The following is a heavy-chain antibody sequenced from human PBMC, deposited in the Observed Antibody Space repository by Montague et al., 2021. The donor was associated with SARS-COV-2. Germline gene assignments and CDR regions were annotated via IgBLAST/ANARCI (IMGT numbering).Heavy chain of an antibody. CDR1: GWSFSGYY. V-gene: IGHV4-34*01. CDR3: ACGEITTRGLIYYYGMDV. CDR2: INHSGST. D-gene: IGHD4-11*01. J-gene: IGHJ6*02. Sequence: SETLSLTCAVYGWSFSGYYWTWIRQSPRKRLKSIGGINHSGSTNYNPSLKSRVTISVDTSKNQFSLKLSSVTAADTAVYYCACGEITTRGLIYYYGMDVWGQGTTVTVSS.